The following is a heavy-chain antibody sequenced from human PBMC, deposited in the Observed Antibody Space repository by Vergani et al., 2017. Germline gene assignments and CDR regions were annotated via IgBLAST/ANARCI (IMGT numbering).Heavy chain of an antibody. CDR2: ISSSGTYI. CDR1: GFIFSSYS. CDR3: ARGDSTGRNTPDAFDI. J-gene: IGHJ3*02. V-gene: IGHV3-21*04. Sequence: EVQLVESGGGLVKPGGSLRLSCVASGFIFSSYSMNWVRLAPGKGLEWVSSISSSGTYIYYAESLKGRFTISRDNAMNSLYLQMNSLRAEDTAVYYCARGDSTGRNTPDAFDIWGQGTMVTVSS. D-gene: IGHD3-22*01.